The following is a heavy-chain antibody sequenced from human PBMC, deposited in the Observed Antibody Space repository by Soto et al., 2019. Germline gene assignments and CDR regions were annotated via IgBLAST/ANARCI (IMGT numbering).Heavy chain of an antibody. D-gene: IGHD5-18*01. CDR2: ISGSGGST. V-gene: IGHV3-23*01. CDR3: AKIGADGYSYGYSEFDY. J-gene: IGHJ4*02. CDR1: GFTFSSYA. Sequence: RLSCAASGFTFSSYAMSWVRQAPGKGLEWVSAISGSGGSTYYADSVKGRFTISRDNSKNTLYLQMNSLRAEDTAVYYCAKIGADGYSYGYSEFDYWGQGTLVTVSS.